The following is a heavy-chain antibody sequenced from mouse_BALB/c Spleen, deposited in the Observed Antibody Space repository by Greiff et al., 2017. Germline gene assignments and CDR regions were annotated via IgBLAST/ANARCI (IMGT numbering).Heavy chain of an antibody. D-gene: IGHD2-1*01. CDR1: GFSLTSYG. Sequence: VKVVESGPGLVAPSQSLSITCTVSGFSLTSYGVHWVRQPPGKGLEWLGVIWAGGSTNYNSALMSRLSISKDNSKSQVFLKMNSLQTDDTAMYYCARDRGNPFAYWGHGTLVTVSA. V-gene: IGHV2-9*02. CDR2: IWAGGST. CDR3: ARDRGNPFAY. J-gene: IGHJ3*01.